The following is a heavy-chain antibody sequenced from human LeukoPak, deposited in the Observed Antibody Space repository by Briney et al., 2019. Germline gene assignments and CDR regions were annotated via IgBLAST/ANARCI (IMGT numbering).Heavy chain of an antibody. J-gene: IGHJ6*03. V-gene: IGHV4-39*07. Sequence: SETLSLTCTVSGGSISSSSYYWGWIRQPPGKGLEWIGSIYYSGSTYYNPSLKSRVTISVDTSKNQFSLKLSSVTAADTAVYYCARDHTYYYYMDVWGKGTTVTVS. CDR2: IYYSGST. CDR3: ARDHTYYYYMDV. CDR1: GGSISSSSYY.